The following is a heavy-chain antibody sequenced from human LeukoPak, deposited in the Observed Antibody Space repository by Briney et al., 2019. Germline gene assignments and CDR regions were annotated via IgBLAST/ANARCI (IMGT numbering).Heavy chain of an antibody. V-gene: IGHV3-23*01. D-gene: IGHD1-14*01. CDR1: GFTFSSYA. CDR2: MTGGGGTT. CDR3: AKDRVPDGVWEIDY. Sequence: GGSLRLSCAASGFTFSSYAMSWVRQAPGKGLEWVSAMTGGGGTTLYTDSVKGRFTISRDNSKNTLYLQMNSLRVEDTAVYYCAKDRVPDGVWEIDYWGQGTLVIVSS. J-gene: IGHJ4*02.